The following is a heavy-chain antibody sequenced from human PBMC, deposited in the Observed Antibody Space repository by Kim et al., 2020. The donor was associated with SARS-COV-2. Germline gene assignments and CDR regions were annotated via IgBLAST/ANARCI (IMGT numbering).Heavy chain of an antibody. D-gene: IGHD6-6*01. CDR2: T. V-gene: IGHV3-23*01. Sequence: TFYAEAVKGRFTISRDNSQNMVYLQMNSLRAEDTAIYYCAKRLASSALDVWGQGTTVTVSS. J-gene: IGHJ6*02. CDR3: AKRLASSALDV.